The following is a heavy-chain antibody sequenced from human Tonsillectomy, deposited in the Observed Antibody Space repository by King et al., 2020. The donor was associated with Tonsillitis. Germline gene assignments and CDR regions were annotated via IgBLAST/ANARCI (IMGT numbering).Heavy chain of an antibody. D-gene: IGHD1-26*01. J-gene: IGHJ6*02. CDR2: INWNGGRT. V-gene: IGHV3-20*04. CDR1: GFTFADYG. CDR3: ARGEPWSDSPDYYYYNGMDV. Sequence: VQLVESGGSVVRPGGSLRLSCVASGFTFADYGMNWVRQGPGKGLEWVSGINWNGGRTGYADSVKGRFTISKDTAKNSLYLQMNSLTAEDTALYYCARGEPWSDSPDYYYYNGMDVWGQGTTVTVSS.